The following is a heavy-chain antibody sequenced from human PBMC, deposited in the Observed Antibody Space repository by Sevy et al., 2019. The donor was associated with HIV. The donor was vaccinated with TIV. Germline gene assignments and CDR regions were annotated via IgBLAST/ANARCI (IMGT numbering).Heavy chain of an antibody. J-gene: IGHJ3*02. Sequence: SETLSLPCTVSGGSINSDHWNWIRRPPGKGLEWIGCFYYTGGTNYNPSLKNRVTISVDRTKNQFSLKLTSVTAADTAVYYCARRNDFDIWGQGTMVTVSS. V-gene: IGHV4-59*08. CDR1: GGSINSDH. CDR2: FYYTGGT. CDR3: ARRNDFDI.